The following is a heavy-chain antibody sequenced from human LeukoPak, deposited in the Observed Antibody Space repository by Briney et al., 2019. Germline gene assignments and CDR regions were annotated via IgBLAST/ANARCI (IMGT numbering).Heavy chain of an antibody. CDR3: ARAIPRETYYDFWSGYLNWFDP. D-gene: IGHD3-3*01. Sequence: SETLSLTCTVSGGSMSSYYWSWIRLPPGKGLEWIGYIYYSGSTYYNPSLKSRVTISVDTSKNQFSLKLSSVTAADTAVYYCARAIPRETYYDFWSGYLNWFDPWGQGTLVTVSS. CDR2: IYYSGST. V-gene: IGHV4-59*12. CDR1: GGSMSSYY. J-gene: IGHJ5*02.